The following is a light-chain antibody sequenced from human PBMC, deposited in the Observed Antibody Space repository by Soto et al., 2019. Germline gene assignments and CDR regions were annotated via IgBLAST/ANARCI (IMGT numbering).Light chain of an antibody. CDR1: QGISSY. V-gene: IGKV3-11*01. J-gene: IGKJ1*01. CDR2: DAS. CDR3: QQRSSWPRT. Sequence: EIVLTQSPVTLSLSPGERAALSCRASQGISSYLAWYQQKPGQAPRLLIYDASNRATGIPDRFSGSGSGIDFTLTISSLEPEDFAVYYCQQRSSWPRTFGQGTKVDI.